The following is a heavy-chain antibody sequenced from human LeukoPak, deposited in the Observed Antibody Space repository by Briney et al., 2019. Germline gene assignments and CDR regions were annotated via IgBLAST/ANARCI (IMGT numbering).Heavy chain of an antibody. V-gene: IGHV4-38-2*02. CDR2: IHHSGNT. J-gene: IGHJ4*02. CDR3: AREPRWAGDLGGFDS. Sequence: SETLSLTCTVSGYSISSGYYWGWIRQPPGKGLEWIGSIHHSGNTYYNPSFKSRVTISVDTSKNQFSLKLSSVTAADTAVYYCAREPRWAGDLGGFDSWGQGPLVTVSS. D-gene: IGHD3-16*01. CDR1: GYSISSGYY.